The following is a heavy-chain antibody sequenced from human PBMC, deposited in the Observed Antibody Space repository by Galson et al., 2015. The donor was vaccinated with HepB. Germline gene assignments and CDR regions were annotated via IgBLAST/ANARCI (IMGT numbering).Heavy chain of an antibody. J-gene: IGHJ6*02. D-gene: IGHD3-16*01. CDR2: ISSSSAYT. V-gene: IGHV3-11*06. CDR1: GFTLSDYY. Sequence: SLRLSCAASGFTLSDYYMSWIRQAPGKGLEWLSYISSSSAYTSYADSVKGRFTISRDNAKNSLYLEMSSLGDEDTAVYCCARDLYSGASYVYYGMDVWGQGTTVTVSS. CDR3: ARDLYSGASYVYYGMDV.